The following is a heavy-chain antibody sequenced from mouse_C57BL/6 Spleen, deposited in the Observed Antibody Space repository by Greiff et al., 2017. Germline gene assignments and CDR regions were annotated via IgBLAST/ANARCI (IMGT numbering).Heavy chain of an antibody. V-gene: IGHV5-6*01. CDR1: GFTFSIYG. CDR2: ISSGGSYT. CDR3: ARGDDYDC. D-gene: IGHD2-4*01. J-gene: IGHJ2*01. Sequence: EVKVVESGGDLVKPGGSLKLSCAASGFTFSIYGMSWVRQTPDKRLEWVATISSGGSYTYYPDSVKGRFTISRDNAKNTLYLQMSSLKSEDTAMYYCARGDDYDCWGQGTTLTVSS.